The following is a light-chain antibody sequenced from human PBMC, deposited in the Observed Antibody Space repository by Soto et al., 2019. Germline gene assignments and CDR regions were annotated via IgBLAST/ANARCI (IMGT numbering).Light chain of an antibody. CDR3: AAWDDSLSSPV. CDR2: TTN. Sequence: QSVLTQPPSASGTPGQRVTISCSGSSSNIGSNTVNWYQQLPGTAPKLLIFTTNQRPSGVPDRFSGSKSGTSASLAISGLQSGDEADYYCAAWDDSLSSPVFGGGTKLTVL. J-gene: IGLJ2*01. CDR1: SSNIGSNT. V-gene: IGLV1-44*01.